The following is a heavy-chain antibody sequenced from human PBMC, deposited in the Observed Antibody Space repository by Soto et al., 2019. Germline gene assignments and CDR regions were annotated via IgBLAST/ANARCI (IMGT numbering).Heavy chain of an antibody. Sequence: GGSLRLSCAASGFTFSSYGMHWVRQAPGKGLEWVAVISYDGSNKYYADSVKGRFTISRDNSKNTLYLQMNSLRAEDTAVYYCAKDPGHYDFWSGYHDYWGQGTLVTVSS. V-gene: IGHV3-30*18. CDR3: AKDPGHYDFWSGYHDY. CDR2: ISYDGSNK. J-gene: IGHJ4*02. D-gene: IGHD3-3*01. CDR1: GFTFSSYG.